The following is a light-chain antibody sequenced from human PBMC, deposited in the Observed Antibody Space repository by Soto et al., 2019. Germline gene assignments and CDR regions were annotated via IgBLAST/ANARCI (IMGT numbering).Light chain of an antibody. J-gene: IGKJ1*01. V-gene: IGKV1-5*01. CDR1: QSISSW. CDR3: QQYNSYPWT. Sequence: DMQITKSPSTLSSSVGDRVTITCRSSQSISSWLAWYQQKPGKAPKLLIYDASSLESGVPSRFSGSGSGTEFTLTISSLQPDDFATYYCQQYNSYPWTFGQGTKVDIK. CDR2: DAS.